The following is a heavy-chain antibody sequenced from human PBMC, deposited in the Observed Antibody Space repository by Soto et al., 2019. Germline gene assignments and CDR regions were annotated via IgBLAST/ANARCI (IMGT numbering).Heavy chain of an antibody. Sequence: PSETLSLTCSVSGASISTSSYYWGWIRQPPGKGLEWIGSLYYSGNTYYSPSLKSRVTMSVDRSKNQFSLKVNSVTAADTAVYYCARIESGYDFHNFDYWGQGTLVTVSS. V-gene: IGHV4-39*01. J-gene: IGHJ4*02. CDR3: ARIESGYDFHNFDY. D-gene: IGHD5-12*01. CDR2: LYYSGNT. CDR1: GASISTSSYY.